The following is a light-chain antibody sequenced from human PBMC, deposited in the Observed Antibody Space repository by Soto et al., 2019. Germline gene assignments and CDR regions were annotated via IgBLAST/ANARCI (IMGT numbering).Light chain of an antibody. Sequence: QSVLTQPASVSGSPGQSITVSCTETSSDVAAYNYVSWYQQYPGKAPKLMIYEVSKRPSGVSNRFSGSKSGNAASLTISGLQPEDEAAYYCSSYTGSNTLVVFGGGTQLTVL. CDR3: SSYTGSNTLVV. J-gene: IGLJ2*01. V-gene: IGLV2-14*01. CDR2: EVS. CDR1: SSDVAAYNY.